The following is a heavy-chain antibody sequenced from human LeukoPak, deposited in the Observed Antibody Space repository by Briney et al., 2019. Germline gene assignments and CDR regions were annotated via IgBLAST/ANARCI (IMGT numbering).Heavy chain of an antibody. V-gene: IGHV4-61*02. CDR1: GGSISSGSYY. CDR3: ASIALVCDAFDI. D-gene: IGHD5/OR15-5a*01. CDR2: IYTSGST. J-gene: IGHJ3*02. Sequence: PSETLSLTCTVSGGSISSGSYYWSWIRQPAGKGLEWIGRIYTSGSTNYNPSLKSRVTISVDTSKNQFSLKLSSVTAADTAVYYCASIALVCDAFDIWGQGTMVTVSS.